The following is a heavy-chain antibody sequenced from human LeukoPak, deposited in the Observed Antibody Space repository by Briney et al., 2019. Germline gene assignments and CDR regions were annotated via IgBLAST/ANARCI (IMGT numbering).Heavy chain of an antibody. CDR1: GGXLSNYY. Sequence: SETLSLTCTVSGGXLSNYYCSWIRPPPGKGLEWIGDIYYSGSTYYNPSLKSRVTISVDTSKNQFSLKLSSVTAADTAVYYCARGSWYFDYWGQGTLVTVSS. D-gene: IGHD6-13*01. CDR2: IYYSGST. CDR3: ARGSWYFDY. J-gene: IGHJ4*02. V-gene: IGHV4-59*01.